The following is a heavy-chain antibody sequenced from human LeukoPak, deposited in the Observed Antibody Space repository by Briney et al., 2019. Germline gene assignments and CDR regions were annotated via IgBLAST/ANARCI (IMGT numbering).Heavy chain of an antibody. V-gene: IGHV4-34*01. J-gene: IGHJ6*03. CDR3: AREATVTIYYYYYYYMDV. CDR2: INHSGST. Sequence: SETLSLTCAVYSGSFSDYYWSWIRQPPGKGLEWIGEINHSGSTNYNPSLKSRVTISVDTSKNQFSLKLSSVTAADTAVYYCAREATVTIYYYYYYYMDVWGKGTTVTISS. CDR1: SGSFSDYY. D-gene: IGHD4-17*01.